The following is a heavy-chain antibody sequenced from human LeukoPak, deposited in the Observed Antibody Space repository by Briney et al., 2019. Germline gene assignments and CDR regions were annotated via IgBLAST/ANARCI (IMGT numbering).Heavy chain of an antibody. Sequence: ASVKVSCKASGYTFTSYHIDWVRQAPGQGPEWMGWMNAKSGHTGYAQNLEGRVTMTRDTSTNTAYMELRGLRSEDTAVYFCARGMFDNSGHYYYFHYALDVWGQGTTVTVSS. CDR2: MNAKSGHT. D-gene: IGHD3-22*01. CDR3: ARGMFDNSGHYYYFHYALDV. V-gene: IGHV1-8*01. CDR1: GYTFTSYH. J-gene: IGHJ6*02.